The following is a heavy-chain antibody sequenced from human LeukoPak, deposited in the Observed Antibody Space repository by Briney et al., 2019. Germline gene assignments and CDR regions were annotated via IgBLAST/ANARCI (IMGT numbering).Heavy chain of an antibody. CDR2: VYYSGRT. Sequence: PSETLSLTCTVSGGSISSSSYYWGWIRQPPGKGLEWIGFVYYSGRTNYNSSLKSRVSISADTSKNQFSLRLSSVTAADTAVYYCAKMEGLAFDYWGQGTLVTVSS. D-gene: IGHD2-8*01. CDR1: GGSISSSSYY. V-gene: IGHV4-39*07. CDR3: AKMEGLAFDY. J-gene: IGHJ4*02.